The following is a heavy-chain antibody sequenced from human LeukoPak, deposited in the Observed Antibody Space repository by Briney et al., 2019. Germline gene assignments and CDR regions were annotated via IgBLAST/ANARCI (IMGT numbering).Heavy chain of an antibody. Sequence: ASVKVSCKASGGTFSSYAISWVRQAPGQGLEWMGRIIPILGIANYAQNFQGRVTFTANESTSTAYLELSSLTSEDTAVYYCASADYDFWSGFVLHAFDIWGQGTMVAVSS. CDR2: IIPILGIA. CDR3: ASADYDFWSGFVLHAFDI. D-gene: IGHD3-3*01. V-gene: IGHV1-69*04. J-gene: IGHJ3*02. CDR1: GGTFSSYA.